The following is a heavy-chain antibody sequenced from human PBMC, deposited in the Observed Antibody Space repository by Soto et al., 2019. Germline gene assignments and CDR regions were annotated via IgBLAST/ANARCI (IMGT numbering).Heavy chain of an antibody. J-gene: IGHJ3*02. Sequence: EVQLVESGGGLVQPGGSLRLSCAASGFTFSSYWMSWVRQAPGKGLEWVANIKQDGSEKYYVDSVKGRFTISRDNAKNSLYLQMNRLRAEDRVVYYFGGPSSWLDAFDIGGQGTMVPVSS. CDR2: IKQDGSEK. D-gene: IGHD6-13*01. CDR1: GFTFSSYW. CDR3: GGPSSWLDAFDI. V-gene: IGHV3-7*01.